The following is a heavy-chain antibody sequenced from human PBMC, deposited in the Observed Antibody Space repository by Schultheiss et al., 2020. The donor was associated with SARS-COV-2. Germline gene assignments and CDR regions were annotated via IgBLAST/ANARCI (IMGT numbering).Heavy chain of an antibody. CDR1: GFSLTTSEVG. CDR2: IYYSGST. Sequence: SGPTLVKPTQTLTLTCTFSGFSLTTSEVGVAWIRQPPGKGLEWIGYIYYSGSTNYNPSLKSRVTISVDTSKNQFSLKLTSVTAADTAVYYCAREVVKRWLHFVPYCDYWGQGHLVTSPQ. D-gene: IGHD5-24*01. J-gene: IGHJ4*02. CDR3: AREVVKRWLHFVPYCDY. V-gene: IGHV4-61*08.